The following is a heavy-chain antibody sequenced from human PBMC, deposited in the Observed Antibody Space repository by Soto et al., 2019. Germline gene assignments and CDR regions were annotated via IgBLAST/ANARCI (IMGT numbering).Heavy chain of an antibody. V-gene: IGHV3-23*01. Sequence: GGSLRLSCAASGFTFSSYAMSWVRQAPGKGLEWVSAISGSGGSTYYADSVKGRFTISRDNSKNTLYLQMNSLRAEDTAVYYCAKETVVVSAAMKGPTAFDFRGQGTLGTGSS. CDR2: ISGSGGST. J-gene: IGHJ4*02. CDR3: AKETVVVSAAMKGPTAFDF. CDR1: GFTFSSYA. D-gene: IGHD2-2*01.